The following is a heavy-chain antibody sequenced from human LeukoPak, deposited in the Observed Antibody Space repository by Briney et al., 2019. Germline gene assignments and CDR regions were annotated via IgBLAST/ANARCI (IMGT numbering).Heavy chain of an antibody. CDR1: GGSFSGYY. CDR2: INHSGST. J-gene: IGHJ4*02. D-gene: IGHD4-11*01. CDR3: AGTTVTTVSPIDY. V-gene: IGHV4-34*01. Sequence: SETLSLTCAVYGGSFSGYYWSWIRQPPGKGLEWIGEINHSGSTNYNPSLKSRVTISVDTSKNQFSLELSSVTAADTAVYYCAGTTVTTVSPIDYWGQGTLVTVSS.